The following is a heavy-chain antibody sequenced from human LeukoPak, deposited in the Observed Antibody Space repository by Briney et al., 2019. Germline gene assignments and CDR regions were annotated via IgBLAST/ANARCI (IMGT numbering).Heavy chain of an antibody. D-gene: IGHD4-11*01. J-gene: IGHJ6*03. CDR3: ARHTVRLTPHGNYYYMDV. V-gene: IGHV5-51*01. Sequence: GESLKISGKGSGYSFTSYWIGWVRQMPGKGLEWMGIIYPGDSDTRYSPSFQGQVTISADKSISTAYLQWSSLKASDTAMYYCARHTVRLTPHGNYYYMDVWGKGTTVTVSS. CDR1: GYSFTSYW. CDR2: IYPGDSDT.